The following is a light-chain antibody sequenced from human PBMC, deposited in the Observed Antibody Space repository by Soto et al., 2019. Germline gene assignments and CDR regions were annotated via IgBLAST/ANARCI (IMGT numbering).Light chain of an antibody. CDR1: SGYSNYK. Sequence: QLVLTQPPSASASLGASVTLTCTLSSGYSNYKVDWYQQRPGKGPRFVMRVGTGGIVGSKGDGIPDRFSVLGSGLNRYLTIKDIQEEDESDCHCGADHGSGRNFVGVFGGGTKLTVL. J-gene: IGLJ3*02. CDR3: GADHGSGRNFVGV. V-gene: IGLV9-49*01. CDR2: VGTGGIVG.